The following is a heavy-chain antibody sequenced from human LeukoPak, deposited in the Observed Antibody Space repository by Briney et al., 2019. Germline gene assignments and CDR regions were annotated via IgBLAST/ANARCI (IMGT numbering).Heavy chain of an antibody. J-gene: IGHJ3*02. D-gene: IGHD3-10*01. CDR2: IYNSGST. Sequence: SETLSPTCTVSGGSISNYYWTWIRQPPGKGLEWIGYIYNSGSTNYRPSLKSRVTISLDTSRNQFSLKLTSVTAADTAVYYCAKSNGYGLVDIWGQGTMVTVSS. V-gene: IGHV4-59*01. CDR1: GGSISNYY. CDR3: AKSNGYGLVDI.